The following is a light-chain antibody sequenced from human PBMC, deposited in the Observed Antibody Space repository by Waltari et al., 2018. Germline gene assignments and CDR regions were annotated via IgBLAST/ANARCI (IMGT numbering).Light chain of an antibody. CDR2: DLS. CDR1: SSEVGTYNR. Sequence: QSALTQPPSVSGSPGQSVTLSCSGTSSEVGTYNRVSWYQQPPGTAPKLIIFDLSSRPSGVPDRFSGSKSGSTASLTISGLQAEDEGDYYCSSYTPSGTLVFGGGTKLTVL. CDR3: SSYTPSGTLV. V-gene: IGLV2-18*02. J-gene: IGLJ2*01.